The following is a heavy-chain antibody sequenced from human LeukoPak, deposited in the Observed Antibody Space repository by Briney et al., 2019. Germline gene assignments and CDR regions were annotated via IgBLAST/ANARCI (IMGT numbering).Heavy chain of an antibody. CDR1: GGSISSYY. V-gene: IGHV4-4*07. CDR3: ARDFPHPSIAARPGYYYYYMDV. CDR2: IYTSGST. J-gene: IGHJ6*03. D-gene: IGHD6-6*01. Sequence: SETLFLTCTVSGGSISSYYWSWIRQPAAKGLEWIGRIYTSGSTNYNPSLKSQVTISVDTSKNQYALELSSVTAADTAVYYCARDFPHPSIAARPGYYYYYMDVWGKGTTVTVS.